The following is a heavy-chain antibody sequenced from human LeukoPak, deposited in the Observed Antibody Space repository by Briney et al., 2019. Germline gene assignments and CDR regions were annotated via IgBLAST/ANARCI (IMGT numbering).Heavy chain of an antibody. Sequence: ASVKVSCKASGYTFTSYYMHWVRQAPGQGLEWMGIINPSGGSTSYAQKFQGRVTMTRDTSTSTVYMDLSSLRSEDTAVYYCARAGYYDSSGADAFDIWGQGTMVTVSS. CDR1: GYTFTSYY. CDR3: ARAGYYDSSGADAFDI. CDR2: INPSGGST. V-gene: IGHV1-46*01. D-gene: IGHD3-22*01. J-gene: IGHJ3*02.